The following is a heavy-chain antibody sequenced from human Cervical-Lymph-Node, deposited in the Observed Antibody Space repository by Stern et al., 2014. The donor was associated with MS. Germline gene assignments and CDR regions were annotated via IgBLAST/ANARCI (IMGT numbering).Heavy chain of an antibody. Sequence: DQLVESGGEVKTPGASVKVSCKASGYTFTSYYMHWVRQAPGQGLEWMGVINPSDGSTSYAQMFQGRVTMTRDTSTSTVYMELSSLRSEDTAVYYCAQIAVSGIDYWGQGTLVTVSS. J-gene: IGHJ4*02. D-gene: IGHD6-19*01. CDR3: AQIAVSGIDY. CDR1: GYTFTSYY. CDR2: INPSDGST. V-gene: IGHV1-46*03.